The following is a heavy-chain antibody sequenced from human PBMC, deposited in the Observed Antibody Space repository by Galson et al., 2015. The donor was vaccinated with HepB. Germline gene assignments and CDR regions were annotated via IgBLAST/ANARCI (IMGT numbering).Heavy chain of an antibody. J-gene: IGHJ6*02. CDR1: GFTFSSYA. Sequence: SLRLSCAASGFTFSSYAMHWVRQAPGKGLEWVAVISYDGNNRYNADSVKGRFTISRDNSKNTLYLQMNSLRAEDTAVYYCVRDRERQAGTPYYYYYVMDVWGQGTTVTVSS. CDR2: ISYDGNNR. D-gene: IGHD1-14*01. V-gene: IGHV3-30-3*01. CDR3: VRDRERQAGTPYYYYYVMDV.